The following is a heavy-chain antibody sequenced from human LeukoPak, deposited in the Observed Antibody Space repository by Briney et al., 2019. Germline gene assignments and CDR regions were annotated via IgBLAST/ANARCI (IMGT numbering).Heavy chain of an antibody. J-gene: IGHJ4*02. D-gene: IGHD3-10*01. Sequence: ASVKVSCKASGGTFSSYAISWVRQAPGQGLEWMGGIIPIFGTTNYAQKSQGRVTITADESTSTAYMELSSLRSEDTAVYYCARGPAYYYGSGSLTPYFGYWGQGTLVTVSS. CDR3: ARGPAYYYGSGSLTPYFGY. CDR2: IIPIFGTT. V-gene: IGHV1-69*13. CDR1: GGTFSSYA.